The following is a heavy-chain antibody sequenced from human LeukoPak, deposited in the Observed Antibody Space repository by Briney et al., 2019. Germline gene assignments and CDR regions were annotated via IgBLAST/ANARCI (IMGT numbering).Heavy chain of an antibody. D-gene: IGHD6-19*01. V-gene: IGHV3-23*01. CDR3: ARGYSSGWGYYYYYYMDV. Sequence: GGSLRLSCSASGFTFSSYGMSWVRQAPGKGLEWVSGHSGSGGTTYYVDSVKGRFTISRDNPKNTLYLQMNSLRAEDTAVYYCARGYSSGWGYYYYYYMDVWGKGTTVTVSS. J-gene: IGHJ6*03. CDR1: GFTFSSYG. CDR2: HSGSGGTT.